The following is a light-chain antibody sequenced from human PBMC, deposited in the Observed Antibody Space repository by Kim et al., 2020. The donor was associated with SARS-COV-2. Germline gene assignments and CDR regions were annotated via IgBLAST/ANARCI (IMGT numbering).Light chain of an antibody. CDR1: PAVTIT. J-gene: IGKJ5*01. V-gene: IGKV3-15*01. CDR2: GAA. CDR3: QQYNNLPPVA. Sequence: APADIHTLSRGASPAVTITLAMLQQKPGQAPRILIYGAATRATCIPARFSGTGSGTEFTLTIISLQSEDFAVYYCQQYNNLPPVAFGQGTRLEIK.